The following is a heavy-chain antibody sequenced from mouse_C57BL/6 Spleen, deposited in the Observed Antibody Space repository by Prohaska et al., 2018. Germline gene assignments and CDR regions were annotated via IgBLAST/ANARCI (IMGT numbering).Heavy chain of an antibody. CDR1: GYTFTDYY. CDR2: INTNNGGT. CDR3: ARETFDY. V-gene: IGHV1-26*01. J-gene: IGHJ2*01. Sequence: SVKISCKASGYTFTDYYMNWVKPSPGKSLEWIGNINTNNGGTSYNQKFKGKATLTVDKSSSTAYMELRSLTSEDSAVYYCARETFDYWGQGTTLTVSS.